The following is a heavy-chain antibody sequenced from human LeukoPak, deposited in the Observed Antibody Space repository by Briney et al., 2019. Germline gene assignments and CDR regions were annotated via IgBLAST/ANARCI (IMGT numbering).Heavy chain of an antibody. CDR3: ARDPAPQLGYYYYYMDV. CDR1: GYTFTSYD. J-gene: IGHJ6*03. D-gene: IGHD1-1*01. Sequence: ASVKVSCKASGYTFTSYDINWVRQATGQGLEWMGWMNPNSGNTGYAQKFQGRVTITRNTSISTAYMELSSLRSEDTAVYYCARDPAPQLGYYYYYMDVWGKGTTVTVSS. V-gene: IGHV1-8*03. CDR2: MNPNSGNT.